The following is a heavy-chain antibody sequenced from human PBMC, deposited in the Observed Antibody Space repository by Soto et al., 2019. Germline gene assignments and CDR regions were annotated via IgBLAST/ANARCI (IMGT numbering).Heavy chain of an antibody. D-gene: IGHD6-19*01. Sequence: PSETLSLTCAVSGGSISSGGYSWSWIRQPPGKGLEWIGYIYHSGSTYYNPSLKSRVTISVDRSKNQFSLKLSSVTAADTAVYYCARGEIAVVLWGQGTLVTVSS. CDR3: ARGEIAVVL. J-gene: IGHJ4*02. CDR2: IYHSGST. CDR1: GGSISSGGYS. V-gene: IGHV4-30-2*01.